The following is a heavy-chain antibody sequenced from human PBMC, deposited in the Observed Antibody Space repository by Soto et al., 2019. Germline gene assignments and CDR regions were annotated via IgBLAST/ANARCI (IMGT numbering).Heavy chain of an antibody. D-gene: IGHD6-13*01. CDR2: ISYDGSNK. J-gene: IGHJ6*02. Sequence: QVQLVESGGGVVQPGRSLRLSCAASGFTFSSYAMHWVRQAPGKGLEWVAVISYDGSNKYYADSVKGRFTISRDNSKNTLYLQMNSLRAEDTAVYYCARVGALGAAAGFYYYGMDVWGQGTTVTVSS. CDR1: GFTFSSYA. V-gene: IGHV3-30-3*01. CDR3: ARVGALGAAAGFYYYGMDV.